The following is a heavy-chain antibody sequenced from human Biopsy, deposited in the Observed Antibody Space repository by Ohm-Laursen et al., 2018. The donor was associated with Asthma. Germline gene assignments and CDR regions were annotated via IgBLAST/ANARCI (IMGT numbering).Heavy chain of an antibody. J-gene: IGHJ3*02. CDR3: ARAYGGSFFSGAFDI. CDR1: GFTFSSYS. D-gene: IGHD4-23*01. V-gene: IGHV3-53*01. CDR2: IYSGGGT. Sequence: SLRLSCAASGFTFSSYSMHGVRQAPGKGLEWVSVIYSGGGTYYADSVQGRVTISRDNSKNTLSLQMNSLRAEDTAVYYCARAYGGSFFSGAFDIWGQGTMVTVSS.